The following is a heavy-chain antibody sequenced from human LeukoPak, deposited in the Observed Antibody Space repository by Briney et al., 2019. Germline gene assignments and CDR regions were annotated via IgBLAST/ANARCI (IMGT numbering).Heavy chain of an antibody. CDR1: GFTFSDYY. CDR3: ARDRAYAFDN. J-gene: IGHJ3*02. CDR2: ISSSSSYT. Sequence: PGGSLRLSCAASGFTFSDYYMTWIRQAPGKGLEWVSYISSSSSYTSYADSVKGRFTISRDNAKKSLYLQMNSLRDEDTAVYYCARDRAYAFDNWGQGTMVTVSS. V-gene: IGHV3-11*06. D-gene: IGHD3-10*01.